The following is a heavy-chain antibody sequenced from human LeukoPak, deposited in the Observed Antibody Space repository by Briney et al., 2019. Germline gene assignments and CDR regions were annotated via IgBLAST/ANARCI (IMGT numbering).Heavy chain of an antibody. CDR2: FDPEDGET. Sequence: ASVKVSCKVSGYTLTELSMHWVRQAPGTGLEWMGGFDPEDGETIYAQKFQGRVTMTEDTSTDTAYMELSSLRSEDTAVYYCATAYGPYNWFDPWGQGTLVTVSS. CDR1: GYTLTELS. J-gene: IGHJ5*02. V-gene: IGHV1-24*01. CDR3: ATAYGPYNWFDP. D-gene: IGHD4-17*01.